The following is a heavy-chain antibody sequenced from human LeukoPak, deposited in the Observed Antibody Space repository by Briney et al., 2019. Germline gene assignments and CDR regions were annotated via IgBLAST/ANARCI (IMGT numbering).Heavy chain of an antibody. D-gene: IGHD3-9*01. CDR3: ARRVRLLEPFDF. CDR2: VYYSGST. Sequence: SETLSLTCTVSGGSISSYFWSWIRQPPGKGLEWIGYVYYSGSTNYNPSLKSRVTISVDTSKNQFSLKLSSVTAADTAVYYCARRVRLLEPFDFWGQGTLVTVSS. V-gene: IGHV4-59*08. CDR1: GGSISSYF. J-gene: IGHJ4*02.